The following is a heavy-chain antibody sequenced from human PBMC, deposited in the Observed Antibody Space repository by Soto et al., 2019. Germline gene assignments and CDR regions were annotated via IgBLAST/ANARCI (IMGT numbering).Heavy chain of an antibody. D-gene: IGHD3-3*01. Sequence: ASVKVSCNASGYTFTTDEINWVRQATGQGLEWRGWMNPNSGNTSYAQKFQGRVTMTRNTSISTAYMELSSLRSEDTAVYYCARVGDFWSGYYYGMDVWGQGTTVTASS. CDR3: ARVGDFWSGYYYGMDV. CDR1: GYTFTTDE. V-gene: IGHV1-8*01. CDR2: MNPNSGNT. J-gene: IGHJ6*02.